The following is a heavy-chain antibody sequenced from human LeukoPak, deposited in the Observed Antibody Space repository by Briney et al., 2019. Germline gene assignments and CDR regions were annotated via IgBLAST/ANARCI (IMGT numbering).Heavy chain of an antibody. Sequence: PGGSLRLSCAASGFTFSSYEMNWVRQAPGKGLEWVSYISSSGSTIYYADSVKGRFTISRDNAKNSLYLQMNSLRAEDTAVYYCAKGVHYYDSSGSTFDIWGQGTMVTVSS. D-gene: IGHD3-22*01. V-gene: IGHV3-48*03. CDR2: ISSSGSTI. CDR3: AKGVHYYDSSGSTFDI. CDR1: GFTFSSYE. J-gene: IGHJ3*02.